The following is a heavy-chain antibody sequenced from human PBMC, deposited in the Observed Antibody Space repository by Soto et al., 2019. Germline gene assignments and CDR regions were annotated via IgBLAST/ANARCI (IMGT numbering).Heavy chain of an antibody. Sequence: SETLSLTCTVSGGSISSYYWSWIRQPPGKGLEWIGYTYYSGSTNYNPSLKSRVTISVDTSKNQFSLKLSSVTAADTAVYYCARGGQDYVWGSYRPNWFDPWGQGTLVTVSS. J-gene: IGHJ5*02. CDR3: ARGGQDYVWGSYRPNWFDP. CDR1: GGSISSYY. V-gene: IGHV4-59*01. D-gene: IGHD3-16*02. CDR2: TYYSGST.